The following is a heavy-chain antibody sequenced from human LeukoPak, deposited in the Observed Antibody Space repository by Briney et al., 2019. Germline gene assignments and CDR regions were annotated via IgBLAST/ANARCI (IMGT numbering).Heavy chain of an antibody. Sequence: GGSLRLSCAASGFTVSSNYMSWVRQAPGKGLEWVSLIYSGGSTYYADSVKGRFTISRDNSKNTLYLQMNSLRAEDTAVYYCAKRAARPAYYFDFWGQGTLVTISS. D-gene: IGHD6-6*01. J-gene: IGHJ4*02. CDR1: GFTVSSNY. CDR3: AKRAARPAYYFDF. CDR2: IYSGGST. V-gene: IGHV3-53*01.